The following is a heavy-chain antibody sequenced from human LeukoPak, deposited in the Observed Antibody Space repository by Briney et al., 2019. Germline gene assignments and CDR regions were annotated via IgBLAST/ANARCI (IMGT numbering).Heavy chain of an antibody. Sequence: ASVKVSCKAFGYTFTSNYMHWVRQAPGQGPEWMGVISPSGGSTTYAQKFQGRVTLTRDMSTSTDYLELSSLRSEDTAVYYCARGDQQQLVLLGYWGQGTLVTVSS. CDR1: GYTFTSNY. D-gene: IGHD6-13*01. J-gene: IGHJ4*02. V-gene: IGHV1-46*01. CDR3: ARGDQQQLVLLGY. CDR2: ISPSGGST.